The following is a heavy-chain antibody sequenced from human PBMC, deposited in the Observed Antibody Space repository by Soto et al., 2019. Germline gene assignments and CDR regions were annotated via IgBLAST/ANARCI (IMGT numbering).Heavy chain of an antibody. Sequence: VQLVESGGGEVQPGRSLRLSCAASGFTYTDFALHWVRQAPGKGLEWVAIISYDGSDKYYAASGKGRFAISRDNPKNTLYLEMNRLIPEEPAIYFCTRRAWDSYYAIDVWCQGNTVTVFS. CDR2: ISYDGSDK. CDR3: TRRAWDSYYAIDV. D-gene: IGHD3-22*01. CDR1: GFTYTDFA. V-gene: IGHV3-30*09. J-gene: IGHJ6*02.